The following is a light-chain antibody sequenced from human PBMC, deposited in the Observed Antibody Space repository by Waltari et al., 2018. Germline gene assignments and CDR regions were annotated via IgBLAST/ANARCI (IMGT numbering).Light chain of an antibody. CDR1: QSLVYIDGHTY. CDR2: KVS. CDR3: MQGTHWPYT. Sequence: EAVLTQSPLSLPVTLGQPASIPCRSSQSLVYIDGHTYLNWFQQRPGQSPRRLIYKVSNRDSGVPDRFSGSGSGPDFTLKISRVEAXXVGVYYYYMQGTHWPYTFGQGTKLEIK. J-gene: IGKJ2*01. V-gene: IGKV2-30*01.